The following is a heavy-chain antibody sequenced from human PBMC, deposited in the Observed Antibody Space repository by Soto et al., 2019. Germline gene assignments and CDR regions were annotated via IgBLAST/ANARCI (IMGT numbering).Heavy chain of an antibody. Sequence: QVQLVQSGAEVKKPGSSVKVSCKASGGTFSSFSISWVRQAPGQRLEWMGRIIPILGLANYAQKFQGRVTSPADKSKSTVYMDLSSLRSEDTAVYYGASSINCIGGRCYFSYVDFWGQGTLVTVSS. CDR2: IIPILGLA. CDR1: GGTFSSFS. CDR3: ASSINCIGGRCYFSYVDF. V-gene: IGHV1-69*02. D-gene: IGHD2-15*01. J-gene: IGHJ4*02.